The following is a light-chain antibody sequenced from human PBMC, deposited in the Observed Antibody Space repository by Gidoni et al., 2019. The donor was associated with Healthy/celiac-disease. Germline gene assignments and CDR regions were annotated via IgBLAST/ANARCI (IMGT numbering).Light chain of an antibody. Sequence: DIVMTQSPASLAVSLGERATINCKSSQSGLYSSNNKNYLAWYKQKPGQPPKLLIYWASTRESGVPDRFSGSGSGTDFTLTISSLQAEDVAVYYCQQYYSTPPLTFGGGTKVEIK. CDR1: QSGLYSSNNKNY. V-gene: IGKV4-1*01. CDR2: WAS. J-gene: IGKJ4*01. CDR3: QQYYSTPPLT.